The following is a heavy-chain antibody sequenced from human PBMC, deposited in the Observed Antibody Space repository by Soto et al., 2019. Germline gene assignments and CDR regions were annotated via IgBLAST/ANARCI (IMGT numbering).Heavy chain of an antibody. D-gene: IGHD1-1*01. J-gene: IGHJ4*02. CDR3: AHRADLQGNWNGGYFDY. V-gene: IGHV2-5*02. Sequence: QITLKESGPTRVKPTQTLTLTCTFSGFSLTARPVGVGWIRQPPGKALERLALIYWDDEKRYSPSLKSRLTITKDTSNNQVVLTMTNMDPVDTATYYCAHRADLQGNWNGGYFDYWGPGALVTVSS. CDR2: IYWDDEK. CDR1: GFSLTARPVG.